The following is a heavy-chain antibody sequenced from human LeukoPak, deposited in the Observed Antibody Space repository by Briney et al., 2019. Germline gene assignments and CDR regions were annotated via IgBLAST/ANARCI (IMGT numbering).Heavy chain of an antibody. V-gene: IGHV4-39*02. J-gene: IGHJ4*02. Sequence: SETLSLTCTVSGGSIGSRSYYWGWIRQPPGKGLEWIGSIYYSGSTYYNPSLKSRVTISVDTSKNQFSLKLSPVTAADTAVYYCAREVAALSFDYWGQGTLVTVSS. D-gene: IGHD6-19*01. CDR3: AREVAALSFDY. CDR1: GGSIGSRSYY. CDR2: IYYSGST.